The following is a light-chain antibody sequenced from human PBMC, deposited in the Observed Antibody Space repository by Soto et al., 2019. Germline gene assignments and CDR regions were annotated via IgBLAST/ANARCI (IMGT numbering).Light chain of an antibody. CDR1: QGVSIF. CDR3: QQRSTWLYT. J-gene: IGKJ2*01. V-gene: IGKV3-11*02. Sequence: EILLSQSPATLSLSPGERVTRSCKASQGVSIFLAWYQQKPGQAPRLLIHDASNRATGVPARFSGSGSGRDYTLTITSLEPEDFAVYYCQQRSTWLYTFGQGTKLEV. CDR2: DAS.